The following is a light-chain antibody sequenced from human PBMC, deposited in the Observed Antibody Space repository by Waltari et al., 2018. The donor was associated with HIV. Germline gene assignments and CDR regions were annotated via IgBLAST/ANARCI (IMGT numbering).Light chain of an antibody. CDR1: ALPKKY. CDR3: YSRDTSGIHFV. Sequence: SYELTQPPSVSVSPGQTARITCSGDALPKKYAYWYQQKSGQAPILVIYDDTKRPSGIPERFSGSTSGTMTTLTISGAQVEDEADYYCYSRDTSGIHFVFGTGTKVTVL. CDR2: DDT. J-gene: IGLJ1*01. V-gene: IGLV3-10*01.